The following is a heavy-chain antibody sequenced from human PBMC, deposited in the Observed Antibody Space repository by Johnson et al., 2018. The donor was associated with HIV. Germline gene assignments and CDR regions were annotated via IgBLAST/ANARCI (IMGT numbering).Heavy chain of an antibody. CDR3: ARGIVEVQPRYRLLRDDVFDV. D-gene: IGHD2-15*01. Sequence: VQLVESGGGVVRPGGSLRLSCAASGFTFDDYGMSWVRQAPGKGLEWVSGINWNGGSTGYADYVKGRFTISRDNAKNSLYLQMDSLRAKDTALYYCARGIVEVQPRYRLLRDDVFDVWGQGTMVTVSS. CDR1: GFTFDDYG. J-gene: IGHJ3*01. CDR2: INWNGGST. V-gene: IGHV3-20*04.